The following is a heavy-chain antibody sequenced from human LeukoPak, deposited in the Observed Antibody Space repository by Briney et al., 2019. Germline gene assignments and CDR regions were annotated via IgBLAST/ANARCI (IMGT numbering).Heavy chain of an antibody. CDR3: ARGDGYNPIYYYYCMDV. J-gene: IGHJ6*02. V-gene: IGHV1-69*13. CDR1: GGTFSSYA. D-gene: IGHD5-24*01. Sequence: GASVKVSCKASGGTFSSYAISWVRQAPGQGLEWMGGIIPIFGTANYAQKFQGRVTITADESTSTAYMELSSLRSEDTAVYYCARGDGYNPIYYYYCMDVWGQGTTVTVSS. CDR2: IIPIFGTA.